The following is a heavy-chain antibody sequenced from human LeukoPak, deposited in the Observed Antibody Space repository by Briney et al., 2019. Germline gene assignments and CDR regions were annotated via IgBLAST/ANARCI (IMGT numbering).Heavy chain of an antibody. Sequence: GGSLRLSCAASGFTFSDYYMTWIRQAPGKGLEWISYMSNSGSVIYYADSVKGRFTISRDNAKKSLYLQMNSLRVDDTAIYYCTRAITYFYGSVTYDWFDSWGQGTRVTVSS. D-gene: IGHD3-10*01. J-gene: IGHJ5*01. CDR1: GFTFSDYY. CDR3: TRAITYFYGSVTYDWFDS. CDR2: MSNSGSVI. V-gene: IGHV3-11*04.